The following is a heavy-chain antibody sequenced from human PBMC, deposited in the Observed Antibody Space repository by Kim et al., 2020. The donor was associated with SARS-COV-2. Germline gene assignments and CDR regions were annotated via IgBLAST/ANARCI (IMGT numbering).Heavy chain of an antibody. J-gene: IGHJ3*02. CDR3: ARAAAYGDYGDDAFDI. D-gene: IGHD4-17*01. Sequence: LKSRVTISVDTSKNQFSLKLSSVTAADTAVYYCARAAAYGDYGDDAFDIWGQGTMVTVSS. V-gene: IGHV4-59*01.